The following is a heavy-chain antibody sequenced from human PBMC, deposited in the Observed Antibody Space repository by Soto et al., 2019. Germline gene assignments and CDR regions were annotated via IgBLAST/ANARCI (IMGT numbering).Heavy chain of an antibody. D-gene: IGHD2-21*02. CDR1: GFSVSRYA. J-gene: IGHJ4*02. V-gene: IGHV3-23*01. Sequence: EVQLLESGGGLVQPGGSLRLSCAASGFSVSRYAMMWVRQPPGKGQEWVAGMTGSGGDIRYADPVKGRFTISKDNSKNTLYLQTNSLRAEDTAIYYCAKDAVYGDGLWLAGNWGQGTLVTVSS. CDR3: AKDAVYGDGLWLAGN. CDR2: MTGSGGDI.